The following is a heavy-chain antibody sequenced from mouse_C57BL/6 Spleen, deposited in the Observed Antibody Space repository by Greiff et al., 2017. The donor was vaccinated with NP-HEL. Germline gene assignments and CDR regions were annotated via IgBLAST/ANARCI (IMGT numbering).Heavy chain of an antibody. V-gene: IGHV1-62-2*01. D-gene: IGHD2-3*01. CDR1: GYTFTEYT. CDR3: ARHYDGYYPLAY. Sequence: QVHVKQSGAELVKPGASVKLSCKASGYTFTEYTIHWVKQRSGQGLEWIGWFYPGSGSIKYNEKFKDKATLTADKSSSTVYMELSRLTSEDSAVYFCARHYDGYYPLAYWGQGTLVTVSA. J-gene: IGHJ3*01. CDR2: FYPGSGSI.